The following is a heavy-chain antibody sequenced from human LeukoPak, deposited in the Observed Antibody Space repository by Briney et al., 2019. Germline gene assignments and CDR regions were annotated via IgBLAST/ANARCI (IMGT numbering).Heavy chain of an antibody. CDR3: ARDLTLSEKFFDY. J-gene: IGHJ4*02. CDR1: GFSFENYN. D-gene: IGHD1-14*01. Sequence: GGSLRLSCAASGFSFENYNMNWVRQAPGKGLEWVSSITSSGGGTYYADSVKGRFTVSRDNSKNTLYLQMNSLSAEDTAIYYCARDLTLSEKFFDYWGQGTLVTVSS. CDR2: ITSSGGGT. V-gene: IGHV3-23*01.